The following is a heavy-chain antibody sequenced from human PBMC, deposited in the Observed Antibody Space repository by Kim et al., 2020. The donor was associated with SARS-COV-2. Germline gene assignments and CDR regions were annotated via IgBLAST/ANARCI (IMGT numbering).Heavy chain of an antibody. CDR3: TTDGYGSGSLYYYYYGMDV. V-gene: IGHV3-15*01. D-gene: IGHD3-10*01. CDR1: GFTFSNAW. J-gene: IGHJ6*02. CDR2: IKSKTDGGTT. Sequence: GGSLRLSCAASGFTFSNAWMSWVRQAPGKGLEWVGRIKSKTDGGTTDYAAPVKGRFTISRDDSKNTLYLQMNSLKTEDTAVYYCTTDGYGSGSLYYYYYGMDVWGQGTTVTVSS.